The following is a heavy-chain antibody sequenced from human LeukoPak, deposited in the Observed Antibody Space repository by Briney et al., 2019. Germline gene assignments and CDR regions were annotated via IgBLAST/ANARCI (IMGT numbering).Heavy chain of an antibody. CDR2: ISAYNGNT. CDR3: AKVVVRWELPKGDWFYA. J-gene: IGHJ5*02. Sequence: ASVKVSCKASGYTFTSYGISWVRQAPGPGLEWMGWISAYNGNTNYAQKLQGRVTITTDTSTSTAYVELRSLSSDNTAVYYCAKVVVRWELPKGDWFYAWGKGILVSVSS. D-gene: IGHD1-26*01. V-gene: IGHV1-18*01. CDR1: GYTFTSYG.